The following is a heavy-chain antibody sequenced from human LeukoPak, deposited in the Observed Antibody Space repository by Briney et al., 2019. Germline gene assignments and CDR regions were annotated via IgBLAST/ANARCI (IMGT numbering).Heavy chain of an antibody. Sequence: PGGSLRLSCAASGFTFDDYGMSWVRQAPGKGLEWVSGINWNGGSTGYADSVKGRFTISRDNAKNSLYLQMNSLRAEDAAVYYCAELGITMIGGVWGKGTTVTISS. D-gene: IGHD3-10*02. V-gene: IGHV3-20*04. J-gene: IGHJ6*04. CDR2: INWNGGST. CDR3: AELGITMIGGV. CDR1: GFTFDDYG.